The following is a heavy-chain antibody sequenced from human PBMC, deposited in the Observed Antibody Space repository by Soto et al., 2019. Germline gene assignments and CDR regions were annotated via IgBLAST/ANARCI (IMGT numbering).Heavy chain of an antibody. CDR2: ISGSGGST. Sequence: SGGSLRLSCAASGFTFSSYAMSWVRQAPGKGLEWVSAISGSGGSTYYADSVKGRFTISRDNSKNTLYLQMNSLRAEDTAVYYCAKEKASSIAARLDYWGQGTLVTVSS. J-gene: IGHJ4*02. CDR1: GFTFSSYA. V-gene: IGHV3-23*01. CDR3: AKEKASSIAARLDY. D-gene: IGHD6-6*01.